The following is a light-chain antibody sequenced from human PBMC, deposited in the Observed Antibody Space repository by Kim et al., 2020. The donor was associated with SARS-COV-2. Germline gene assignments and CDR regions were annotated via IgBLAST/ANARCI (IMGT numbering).Light chain of an antibody. J-gene: IGLJ3*02. V-gene: IGLV2-14*03. CDR1: NTDIGIYNY. CDR2: NVS. Sequence: QSALTQPASVSGSPGQSITISCTGTNTDIGIYNYVSWYQQHPGKVPKLIIYNVSERPSGVSNRFSGSKSGNTASLTISGRQADDEADYYCNSYTLSTTLVFGGGTRLTVL. CDR3: NSYTLSTTLV.